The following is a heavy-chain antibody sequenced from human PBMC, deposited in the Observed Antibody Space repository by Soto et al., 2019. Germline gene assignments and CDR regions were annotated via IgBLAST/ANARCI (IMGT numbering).Heavy chain of an antibody. D-gene: IGHD3-3*01. CDR1: GGTFSSYA. CDR3: ARDVGITIFGGPPSYYYGMDV. V-gene: IGHV1-69*13. J-gene: IGHJ6*02. Sequence: SVKVSCKASGGTFSSYAISWVRQAPGQGLEWMGGIIPIFGTANYAQKFQGRVTITADESTSTAYMELSSLRSEDTAVYYCARDVGITIFGGPPSYYYGMDVWGQGTTVTV. CDR2: IIPIFGTA.